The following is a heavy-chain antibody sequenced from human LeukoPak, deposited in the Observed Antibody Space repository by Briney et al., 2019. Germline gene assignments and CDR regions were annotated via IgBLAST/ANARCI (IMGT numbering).Heavy chain of an antibody. CDR2: IYYSGNT. D-gene: IGHD3-16*01. V-gene: IGHV4-39*06. CDR1: GGSISSRSYY. CDR3: ARDVSSASFTYYYYYMGV. J-gene: IGHJ6*03. Sequence: PSETLSLTCTVSGGSISSRSYYWGWIPRPPGEGLEWIGSIYYSGNTYSNPSLESRVTVSVDTSMNHSLRLTSVSPADTAVYYCARDVSSASFTYYYYYMGVWGKGTTVTVSS.